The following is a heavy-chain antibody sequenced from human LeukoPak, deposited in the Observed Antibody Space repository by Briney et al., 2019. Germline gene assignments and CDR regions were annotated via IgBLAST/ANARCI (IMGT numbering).Heavy chain of an antibody. Sequence: LVKVSCKASGFTFTSSAVQWVRQARGQRLEWIGWIVVGSGNTNYAQKFQERVTITRDMSTSTAYMELSSLRSEDTAVYYCAAGVVVAAPYYYGMDVWGKGTTVTVSS. CDR3: AAGVVVAAPYYYGMDV. CDR2: IVVGSGNT. J-gene: IGHJ6*04. D-gene: IGHD2-15*01. CDR1: GFTFTSSA. V-gene: IGHV1-58*01.